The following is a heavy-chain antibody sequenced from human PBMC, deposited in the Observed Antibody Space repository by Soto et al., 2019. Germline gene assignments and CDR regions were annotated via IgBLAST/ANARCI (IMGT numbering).Heavy chain of an antibody. CDR2: ISYDGSNK. D-gene: IGHD2-15*01. J-gene: IGHJ4*02. CDR3: ARTAIVVLVAATPYYFDY. CDR1: GFTFSSYG. V-gene: IGHV3-30*03. Sequence: QVQLVESGGGVVQPGRSLRLSCAASGFTFSSYGMHWVRQAPGKGLEWVAVISYDGSNKYYADSVKGRFTISRDNSKNTLYLQMNSLRAEDTAVYYCARTAIVVLVAATPYYFDYCGQGTLVTVSS.